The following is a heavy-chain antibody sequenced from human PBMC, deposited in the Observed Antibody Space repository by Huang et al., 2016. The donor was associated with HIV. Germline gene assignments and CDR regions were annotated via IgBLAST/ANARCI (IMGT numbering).Heavy chain of an antibody. J-gene: IGHJ4*02. CDR3: AHSRALEVAFGGIIVTPFDH. V-gene: IGHV2-5*02. CDR2: IYGDDDK. CDR1: GFSLTTRGVG. D-gene: IGHD3-16*02. Sequence: QITLKESGPTLVKPTQTLTLTCTFSGFSLTTRGVGLGWIRQPPGKALEWLTLIYGDDDKRYSPSLKTRLTITKDTSKNQVVLVMTNMNPVDTATYYCAHSRALEVAFGGIIVTPFDHWGQGTLVTVSS.